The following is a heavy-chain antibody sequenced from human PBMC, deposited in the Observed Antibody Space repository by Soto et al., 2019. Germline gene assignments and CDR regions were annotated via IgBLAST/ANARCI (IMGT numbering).Heavy chain of an antibody. V-gene: IGHV1-69*13. J-gene: IGHJ4*02. CDR3: AREVGVRPYYYGSGSYFSFDY. Sequence: SVEVSFKASGGTFISYAISWVRQAPGQGLEWVGGIIPIFGTANYAQKFQGRVTITADESTSTAYMELSSLRSEDTAVYYCAREVGVRPYYYGSGSYFSFDYWGQGTLVTVSS. D-gene: IGHD3-10*01. CDR2: IIPIFGTA. CDR1: GGTFISYA.